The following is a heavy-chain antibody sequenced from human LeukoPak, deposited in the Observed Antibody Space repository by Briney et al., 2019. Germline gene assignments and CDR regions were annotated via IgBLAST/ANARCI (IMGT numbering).Heavy chain of an antibody. J-gene: IGHJ4*02. CDR2: IWCDGSNK. CDR1: GFTFNSYG. D-gene: IGHD6-19*01. CDR3: ARDVLEDNSGSYFGLY. V-gene: IGHV3-33*01. Sequence: GRSLRLSSAASGFTFNSYGMHWVRQAPGKGLEWVAVIWCDGSNKYYADSVKGRFTISRDNSKNTLYLQMNSLRAEDTAVYYCARDVLEDNSGSYFGLYWGQGTLVTVSS.